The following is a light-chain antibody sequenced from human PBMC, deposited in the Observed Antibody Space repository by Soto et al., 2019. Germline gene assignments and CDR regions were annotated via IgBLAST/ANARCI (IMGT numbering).Light chain of an antibody. V-gene: IGKV3-15*01. CDR1: QSVGNN. J-gene: IGKJ4*01. CDR3: QQVKGFPLT. Sequence: EIVMTQSPATLSVSPGERVTLSCRASQSVGNNLAWYQQKTGQVPRLLIHGASTRATGIPARFSGSGSGTEFTLTISSLQPEDSAVYYCQQVKGFPLTFGGGTKVEIK. CDR2: GAS.